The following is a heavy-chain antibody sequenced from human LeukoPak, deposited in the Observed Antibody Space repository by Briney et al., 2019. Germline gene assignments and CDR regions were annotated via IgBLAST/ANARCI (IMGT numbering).Heavy chain of an antibody. V-gene: IGHV4-30-4*01. D-gene: IGHD3-22*01. Sequence: PSQTLSLTCTVFGGSISSGDYYWSWIRQPPGKGLEWIGYIYYSGSTYYNPSLKSRVTISVDTSKNQFSLKLSSVTAADTAVYYCARDRGTYYYDSSGYYHWYFDLWGRGTLVTVSS. CDR3: ARDRGTYYYDSSGYYHWYFDL. J-gene: IGHJ2*01. CDR2: IYYSGST. CDR1: GGSISSGDYY.